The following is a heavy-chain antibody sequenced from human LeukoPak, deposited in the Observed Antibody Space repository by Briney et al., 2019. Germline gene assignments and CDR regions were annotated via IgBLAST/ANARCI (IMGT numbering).Heavy chain of an antibody. Sequence: GGSLRLSCAASGFTFSSYSMNWVRQAPGKGLEWVSSISSSSYIYYADSVKGRFTISRDNAKNSLYLQMNSLRAEDTAVCYCARDLKGGYYDSSGYYHYYYYGMDVWGQGTTVTVSS. D-gene: IGHD3-22*01. V-gene: IGHV3-21*01. CDR2: ISSSSYI. CDR3: ARDLKGGYYDSSGYYHYYYYGMDV. J-gene: IGHJ6*02. CDR1: GFTFSSYS.